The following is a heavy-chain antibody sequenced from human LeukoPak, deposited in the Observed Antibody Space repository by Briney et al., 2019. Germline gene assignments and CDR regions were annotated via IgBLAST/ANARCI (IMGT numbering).Heavy chain of an antibody. CDR1: GGSISSSSYY. D-gene: IGHD6-13*01. Sequence: PSETLSLTCTVSGGSISSSSYYWGWIRQPPGKGLEWIGSIYYSGSTYYNPSLKSRVNISVDASKSQLSLKLSSVTAADTAVYYCARLYSSSWYRWFDPWGQGTLVTVSS. CDR2: IYYSGST. CDR3: ARLYSSSWYRWFDP. V-gene: IGHV4-39*01. J-gene: IGHJ5*02.